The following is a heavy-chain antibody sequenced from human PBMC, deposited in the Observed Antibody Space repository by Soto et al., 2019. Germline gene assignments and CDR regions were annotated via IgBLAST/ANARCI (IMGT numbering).Heavy chain of an antibody. J-gene: IGHJ4*02. CDR3: AKDRLYYYDSSGFVSPYYFDY. CDR1: GFTFSSYG. CDR2: ISGSGGST. D-gene: IGHD3-22*01. V-gene: IGHV3-23*01. Sequence: VGSLRLSCAASGFTFSSYGMSWVRQAPVNGLEWVSAISGSGGSTYYADSVKGRFTISRDNSKNTLYLQMNSLRAEDTAVYYCAKDRLYYYDSSGFVSPYYFDYWGQGTLVTVSS.